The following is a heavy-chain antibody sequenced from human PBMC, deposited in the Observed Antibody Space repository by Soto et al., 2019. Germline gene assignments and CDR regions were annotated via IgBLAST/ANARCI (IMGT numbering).Heavy chain of an antibody. Sequence: QVQLVQSGAAVKKPGASVKVSCKASGYTFTNYDIQWVRQANVQGLEWMGWMNPNSGNTGHAQKFQGRVTMTRDTSTSTADMERSSLRSEDTAVYYCARVTDRGHCSGASCYRLDYWGSGPLVAVSS. CDR3: ARVTDRGHCSGASCYRLDY. J-gene: IGHJ4*01. CDR1: GYTFTNYD. V-gene: IGHV1-8*01. D-gene: IGHD2-15*01. CDR2: MNPNSGNT.